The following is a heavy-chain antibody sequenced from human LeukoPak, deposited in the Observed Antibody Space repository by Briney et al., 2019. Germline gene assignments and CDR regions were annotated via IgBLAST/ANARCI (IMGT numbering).Heavy chain of an antibody. Sequence: PSETLSLTCAVSGGSISSGGYSWSWIRQPPGKGLEWIGYIYHSGSTYYNPSLQSRVTISVDRSKNQFSLKLSSVTAAATAVYYCARSPGRYCSNTNWPTGNRPIDPWGQGTLVTVSS. CDR1: GGSISSGGYS. V-gene: IGHV4-30-2*01. J-gene: IGHJ5*01. D-gene: IGHD2-2*01. CDR3: ARSPGRYCSNTNWPTGNRPIDP. CDR2: IYHSGST.